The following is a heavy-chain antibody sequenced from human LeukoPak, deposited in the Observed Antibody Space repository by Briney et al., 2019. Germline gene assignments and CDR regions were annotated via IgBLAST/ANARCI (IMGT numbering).Heavy chain of an antibody. CDR1: GYTFTSYY. CDR2: INPSGGST. V-gene: IGHV1-46*01. CDR3: ARDAPAYSPSITMAARPFDP. J-gene: IGHJ5*02. D-gene: IGHD3-10*01. Sequence: ASVKVSCKASGYTFTSYYMHWVRQAPGQGLEWMGIINPSGGSTSYAQKFQGRVTMTRDTSTSTVYMELSSLRSEDTAVYYCARDAPAYSPSITMAARPFDPWGQGTLVTVSS.